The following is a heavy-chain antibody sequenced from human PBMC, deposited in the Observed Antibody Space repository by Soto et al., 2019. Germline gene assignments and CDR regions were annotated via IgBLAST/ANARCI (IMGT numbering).Heavy chain of an antibody. CDR2: ISSSSSYI. CDR1: GYTFSSHS. V-gene: IGHV3-21*01. J-gene: IGHJ6*04. CDR3: ARDRYYGSGALDV. D-gene: IGHD3-10*01. Sequence: PGGSMSLSCAPSGYTFSSHSMTWVRQVPGKGLEWVSSISSSSSYIYYADSVKGRFTISRDNAKNSLYLQMNSLRAEDTAVYYCARDRYYGSGALDVWGKGTTVPVSS.